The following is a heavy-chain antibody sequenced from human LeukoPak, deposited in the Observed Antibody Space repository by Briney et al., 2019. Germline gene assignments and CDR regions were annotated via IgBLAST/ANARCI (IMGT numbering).Heavy chain of an antibody. J-gene: IGHJ4*02. Sequence: ASVKVSCKASGYTFTSYGISWVRQAPGQGLEWMGWINPNSGGTNYAQKFQGRVTMTRDTSISTAYMELSRLRSDDTAVYYCARDLVRGVITYWGQGTLVTVSS. CDR2: INPNSGGT. V-gene: IGHV1-2*02. CDR1: GYTFTSYG. D-gene: IGHD3-10*01. CDR3: ARDLVRGVITY.